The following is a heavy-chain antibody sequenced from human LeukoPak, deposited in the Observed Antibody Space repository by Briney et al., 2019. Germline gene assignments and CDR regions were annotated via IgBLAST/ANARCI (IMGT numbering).Heavy chain of an antibody. D-gene: IGHD5-18*01. V-gene: IGHV3-23*01. Sequence: GGSLRLSCAASGFTFSSYAMSWVRQAPGKGLEWVSAISGSGGSTYYADSVKGRFTISRDNSKNTLYLQMNSLRAEDTAVYYCAILWDSYGYNFDYWGQGTLVTVSS. CDR1: GFTFSSYA. J-gene: IGHJ4*02. CDR3: AILWDSYGYNFDY. CDR2: ISGSGGST.